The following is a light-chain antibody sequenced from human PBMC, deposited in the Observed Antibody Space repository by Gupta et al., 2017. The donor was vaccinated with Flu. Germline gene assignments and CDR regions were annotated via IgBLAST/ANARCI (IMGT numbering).Light chain of an antibody. CDR2: EVS. J-gene: IGLJ2*01. CDR3: SSYTNTNTLVV. V-gene: IGLV2-14*01. Sequence: SALTQPASVSGSPGPSIPLSCTGTRSDVGDYKYVSWYQQHPGKAPKLMIFEVSNRHSGVSNRVSVSKSGNTASLTISGLQAEDEADYYCSSYTNTNTLVVFGGGTKLTVL. CDR1: RSDVGDYKY.